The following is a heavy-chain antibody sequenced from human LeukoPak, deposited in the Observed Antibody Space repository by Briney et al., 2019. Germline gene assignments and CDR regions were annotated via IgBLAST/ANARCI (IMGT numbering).Heavy chain of an antibody. J-gene: IGHJ5*02. CDR3: TSLGGIPPPDPRGTDWFDP. CDR2: IRSKANSYAT. D-gene: IGHD3-10*01. V-gene: IGHV3-73*01. Sequence: GGSLRLSCAASGFTFSGSAMHWARQASGKGLEWVGRIRSKANSYATAYAASVKGRFTISRDDSKNTAYLQMNSLKTEDTAVYYCTSLGGIPPPDPRGTDWFDPWGQGTLVTVSS. CDR1: GFTFSGSA.